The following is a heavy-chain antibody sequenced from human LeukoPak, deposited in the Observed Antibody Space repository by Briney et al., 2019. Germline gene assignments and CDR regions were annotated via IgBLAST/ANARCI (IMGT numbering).Heavy chain of an antibody. CDR1: GYTFTSYY. CDR2: INPSGGST. V-gene: IGHV1-46*01. J-gene: IGHJ6*03. D-gene: IGHD3-3*01. CDR3: ARGQGGYDFWSGYSNYYYYMDV. Sequence: ASVKVSCKASGYTFTSYYMHWVRQAPGQGLEWMGIINPSGGSTSYARKFQGRVTMTRDTSTSTVYMELSSLRSEDTAVYYCARGQGGYDFWSGYSNYYYYMDVWGKGTTVTVSS.